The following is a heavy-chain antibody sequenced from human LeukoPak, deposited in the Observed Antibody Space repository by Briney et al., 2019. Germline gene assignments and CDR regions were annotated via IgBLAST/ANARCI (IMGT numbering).Heavy chain of an antibody. V-gene: IGHV5-51*01. CDR2: IYPGDSDT. D-gene: IGHD3/OR15-3a*01. CDR1: GYSFTSYW. CDR3: ARQQAHYRGLVGYFDY. Sequence: GESLQISCKASGYSFTSYWIGWVRQMPGKGLEWMGIIYPGDSDTRYSPSFQGQVTISVDKSISTAYLQWSSLKASDTAMYYCARQQAHYRGLVGYFDYWGQGTLVTVSS. J-gene: IGHJ4*02.